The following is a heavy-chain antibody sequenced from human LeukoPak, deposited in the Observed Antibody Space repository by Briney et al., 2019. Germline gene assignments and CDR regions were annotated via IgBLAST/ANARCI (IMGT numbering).Heavy chain of an antibody. D-gene: IGHD2-15*01. Sequence: GGSLRLSCEASGFTFNTYGMNWVRQAPGKGLEWVSGISGGGNSTYYANSLKGRLTISRDISKSTVYLQMNSLRVEDTALYYCAPYCTGATCYLFDYWGHGTLVTVSS. CDR1: GFTFNTYG. CDR3: APYCTGATCYLFDY. CDR2: ISGGGNST. V-gene: IGHV3-23*01. J-gene: IGHJ4*01.